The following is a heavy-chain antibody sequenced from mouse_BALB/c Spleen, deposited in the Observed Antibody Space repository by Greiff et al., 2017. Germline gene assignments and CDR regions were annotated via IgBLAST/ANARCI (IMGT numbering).Heavy chain of an antibody. CDR3: ARDTTATSYFDY. CDR2: ISYSGST. V-gene: IGHV3-2*02. D-gene: IGHD1-2*01. Sequence: EVQLQESGPGLVKPSQSLSLTCTVTGYSITSDYAWYWIRQFPGNKLEWMGYISYSGSTSYNPSLKSRISITRDTSKNQFFLQLNSVTTEDTATYYCARDTTATSYFDYWGQGTTRTVSS. J-gene: IGHJ2*01. CDR1: GYSITSDYA.